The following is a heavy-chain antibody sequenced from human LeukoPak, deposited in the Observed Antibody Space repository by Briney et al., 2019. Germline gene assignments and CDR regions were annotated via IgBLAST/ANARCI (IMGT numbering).Heavy chain of an antibody. V-gene: IGHV5-51*01. J-gene: IGHJ3*02. CDR3: ARPQWELLQDDAFDI. CDR2: IYPGDSDT. CDR1: GYSFTSYW. Sequence: GESLKISCKGSGYSFTSYWIGWVRQMPGKGLEWMGIIYPGDSDTRYSPSVQGQVTISADKSISTAYLQWSSLKASDTAMYYCARPQWELLQDDAFDIWGQGTMVTVSS. D-gene: IGHD1-26*01.